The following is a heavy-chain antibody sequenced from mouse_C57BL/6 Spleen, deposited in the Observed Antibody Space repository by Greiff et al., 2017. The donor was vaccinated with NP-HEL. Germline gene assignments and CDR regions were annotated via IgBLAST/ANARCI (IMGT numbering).Heavy chain of an antibody. CDR1: GYAFSSSW. D-gene: IGHD1-1*01. J-gene: IGHJ2*01. CDR3: ARSLYGSSGY. CDR2: IYPGDGDT. Sequence: VKLQESGPELVKPGASVKISCKASGYAFSSSWMNWVKQRPGKGLEWIGRIYPGDGDTNYNGKFKGKATLTADKSSSTAYMQLSSLTSEDSAVYFCARSLYGSSGYWGQGTTLTVSS. V-gene: IGHV1-82*01.